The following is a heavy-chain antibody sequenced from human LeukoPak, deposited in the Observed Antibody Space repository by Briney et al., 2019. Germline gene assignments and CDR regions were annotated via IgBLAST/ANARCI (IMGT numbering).Heavy chain of an antibody. V-gene: IGHV3-23*01. CDR2: IGGRDDRT. CDR1: GFTFAGHT. CDR3: AKDPNPFYDYK. Sequence: GGSLRLSCAASGFTFAGHTMTWLRQAPGKGLEWVSIIGGRDDRTYYADSVEGRFTISRDNSKNILYLRMSSLRAEDTAVYYCAKDPNPFYDYKWGQGTLVTVSS. J-gene: IGHJ4*02. D-gene: IGHD5/OR15-5a*01.